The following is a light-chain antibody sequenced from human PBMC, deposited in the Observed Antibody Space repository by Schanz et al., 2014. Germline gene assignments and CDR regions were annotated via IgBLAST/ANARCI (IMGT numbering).Light chain of an antibody. V-gene: IGLV4-60*03. CDR3: QTWGTAMVI. J-gene: IGLJ2*01. CDR2: LEGSGSY. Sequence: QLVLTQSSSASASLGSSVKLTCTLSSGHSSYIIAWHQQQPGKAPRYSMKLEGSGSYNKGSGVPDRFSGSSSGADRYLTISSLQSEDEADYYCQTWGTAMVIFGGGTKLTVL. CDR1: SGHSSYI.